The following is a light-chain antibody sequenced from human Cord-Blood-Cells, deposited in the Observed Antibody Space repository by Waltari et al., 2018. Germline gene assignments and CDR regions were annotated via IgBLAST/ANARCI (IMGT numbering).Light chain of an antibody. CDR1: QSVSSN. V-gene: IGKV3-15*01. Sequence: EIVMTQSPDTLSVSPGERATLSCRASQSVSSNLAWYQQKPGQAPRLLIYGASTRATGIPARFSGSGSGTEFTLTISSLQSEDFAVYYRQQYNNWPPLTFGGGTKVEIK. CDR3: QQYNNWPPLT. CDR2: GAS. J-gene: IGKJ4*01.